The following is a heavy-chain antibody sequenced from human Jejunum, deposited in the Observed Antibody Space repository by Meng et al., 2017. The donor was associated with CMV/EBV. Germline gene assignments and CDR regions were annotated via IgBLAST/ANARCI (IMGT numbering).Heavy chain of an antibody. CDR2: IYYSGTT. CDR3: ARAQPGYNSGWFSNWFDP. V-gene: IGHV4-39*06. J-gene: IGHJ5*02. CDR1: GGSINSNNHY. Sequence: RLPLQEWGPGMVNPSEPLPLPCTVSGGSINSNNHYWGWIRQPPGKGLEYIGSIYYSGTTYHNPSLKSRVTISIDTSKNHFSLKLTSVTAADTAIYYCARAQPGYNSGWFSNWFDPWGQGTLVTVSS. D-gene: IGHD6-19*01.